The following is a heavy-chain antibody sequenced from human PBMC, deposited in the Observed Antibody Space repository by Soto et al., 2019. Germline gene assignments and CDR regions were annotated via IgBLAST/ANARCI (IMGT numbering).Heavy chain of an antibody. J-gene: IGHJ4*02. CDR3: ATITVTTRYFDY. Sequence: QVQLVESGGGVVQPGRSLRLSCAASGFTFSSYGMHWVGQAPGKGLEWVAVISYDGSNKYYADSVKGRFTISRDNSKNTLYLQMNSLRAEDTAVYYCATITVTTRYFDYWGQGTLVTVSS. CDR2: ISYDGSNK. CDR1: GFTFSSYG. V-gene: IGHV3-30*03. D-gene: IGHD4-17*01.